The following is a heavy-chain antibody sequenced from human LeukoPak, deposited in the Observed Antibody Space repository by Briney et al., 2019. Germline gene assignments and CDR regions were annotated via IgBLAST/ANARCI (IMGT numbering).Heavy chain of an antibody. J-gene: IGHJ5*02. CDR2: ISGSGGST. Sequence: GGSLRLSCAASGFTFSSYAMSWVRQAPGKGLEWVSAISGSGGSTYYADSVKGRFTISRDNSKNTLYLQMNSLRAEDTAVYYCAKPGYSSGWYNWFDPWGQGTLVTVSS. V-gene: IGHV3-23*01. CDR3: AKPGYSSGWYNWFDP. CDR1: GFTFSSYA. D-gene: IGHD6-19*01.